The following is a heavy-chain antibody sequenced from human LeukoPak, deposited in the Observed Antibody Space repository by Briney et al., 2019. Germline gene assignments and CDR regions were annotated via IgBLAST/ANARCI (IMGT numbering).Heavy chain of an antibody. CDR3: ARQACSSTSCYLHAFDI. CDR2: IYPGDSDT. Sequence: GESLKISCKGSGYSFTSYWIGWVRQMPGKGLEWMGIIYPGDSDTRYSPSFQGQVTISADKSISTAYLQWSSLKASDTAMYYCARQACSSTSCYLHAFDIWGQGTMVTVSS. V-gene: IGHV5-51*01. D-gene: IGHD2-2*01. J-gene: IGHJ3*02. CDR1: GYSFTSYW.